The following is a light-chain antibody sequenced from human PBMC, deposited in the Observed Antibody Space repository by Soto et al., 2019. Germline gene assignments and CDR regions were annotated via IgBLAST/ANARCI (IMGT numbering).Light chain of an antibody. CDR1: RDVGSD. J-gene: IGKJ4*01. Sequence: DTNMNQSPSSLSASFGDKIIITCRASRDVGSDVSWYQQKPGKAPKVLIYTASSLQSGVPSRFSGIGSGTDFTLSISSLQPEDFATYYCQQTYSGPLTFGRGTNVAI. V-gene: IGKV1-39*01. CDR3: QQTYSGPLT. CDR2: TAS.